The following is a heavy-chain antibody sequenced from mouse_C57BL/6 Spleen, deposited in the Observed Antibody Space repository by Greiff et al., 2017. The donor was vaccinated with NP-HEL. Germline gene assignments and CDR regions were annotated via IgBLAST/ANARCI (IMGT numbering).Heavy chain of an antibody. CDR1: GYTFTSYW. J-gene: IGHJ4*01. Sequence: QVQLQQPGAELVMPGASVKLSCKASGYTFTSYWMHWVKQRPGQGLEWIGEIDPSDSYTNYNQKFKGKSTLTVDKSSSTAYMQLSSLTSEDSAVYYGARKGPDAMDYWGQGTSVTVSS. CDR2: IDPSDSYT. D-gene: IGHD3-3*01. CDR3: ARKGPDAMDY. V-gene: IGHV1-69*01.